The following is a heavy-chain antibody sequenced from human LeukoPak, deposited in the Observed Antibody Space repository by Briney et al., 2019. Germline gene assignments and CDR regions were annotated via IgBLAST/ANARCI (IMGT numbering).Heavy chain of an antibody. CDR3: AKDPPYSSSWYGYYYYYGMDV. Sequence: GGSLRLSCAASGFTFSSYGMQWVRQAPGKGLEWVAVISYDGSNKYYADSVKGRFTISRDNSKNTLYLQMNSLRAEDTAVYYCAKDPPYSSSWYGYYYYYGMDVWGQGTTVTVSS. D-gene: IGHD6-13*01. V-gene: IGHV3-30*18. CDR1: GFTFSSYG. CDR2: ISYDGSNK. J-gene: IGHJ6*02.